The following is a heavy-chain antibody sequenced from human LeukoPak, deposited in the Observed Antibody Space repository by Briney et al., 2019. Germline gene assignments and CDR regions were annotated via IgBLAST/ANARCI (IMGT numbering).Heavy chain of an antibody. D-gene: IGHD5-18*01. CDR2: INSDGSST. V-gene: IGHV3-74*01. CDR3: ARGPDTAMVHY. Sequence: GGSLRLSCAASGFTFSSYWMHWVRHAPGKVLVWVSRINSDGSSTIYADSVKGRFTISRDNAKNTLYLQMNSLRAEDTAVYYCARGPDTAMVHYWGQGTLVTVSS. J-gene: IGHJ4*02. CDR1: GFTFSSYW.